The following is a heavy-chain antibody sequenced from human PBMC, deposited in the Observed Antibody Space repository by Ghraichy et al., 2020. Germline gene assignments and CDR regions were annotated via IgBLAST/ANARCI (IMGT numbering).Heavy chain of an antibody. CDR2: IYYSGNT. Sequence: SETLSLTCTVSGGPISTNNYYWGWIRQPPGKGLAWIGNIYYSGNTYYNPSLKSRVTISVDTSKNQFSLKLSSVTAADTAVYYCARTYSSNWYNWFDPWGQGTLVTVSS. D-gene: IGHD6-13*01. CDR3: ARTYSSNWYNWFDP. J-gene: IGHJ5*02. CDR1: GGPISTNNYY. V-gene: IGHV4-39*01.